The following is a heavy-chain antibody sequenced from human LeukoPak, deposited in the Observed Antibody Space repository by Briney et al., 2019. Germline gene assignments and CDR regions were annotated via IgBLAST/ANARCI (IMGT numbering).Heavy chain of an antibody. Sequence: ASVKVSCKASEYAFTSHYMHWVRQAPGQGLEWMGLINPRGDSTSYAQKFQGRVTMTRDTSTSTVYMELSSLRSEDTAVYYCARDQATVTTVGWFDPWGQGTLVTVSS. D-gene: IGHD4-17*01. CDR2: INPRGDST. V-gene: IGHV1-46*01. J-gene: IGHJ5*02. CDR1: EYAFTSHY. CDR3: ARDQATVTTVGWFDP.